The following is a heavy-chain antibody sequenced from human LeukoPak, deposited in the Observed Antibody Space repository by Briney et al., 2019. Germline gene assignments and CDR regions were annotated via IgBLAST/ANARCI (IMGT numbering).Heavy chain of an antibody. V-gene: IGHV3-48*04. J-gene: IGHJ4*02. D-gene: IGHD1-7*01. CDR1: GFTFSSYS. CDR2: ISSSSSTI. Sequence: GGSLRLSCAASGFTFSSYSMNWVRQAPGKGLEWVSYISSSSSTIYYADSVKGRFTISRDNAKNSLYLQMDSLRAEDTAIYYCAREDDWNYEDYWGQGTLVTVSS. CDR3: AREDDWNYEDY.